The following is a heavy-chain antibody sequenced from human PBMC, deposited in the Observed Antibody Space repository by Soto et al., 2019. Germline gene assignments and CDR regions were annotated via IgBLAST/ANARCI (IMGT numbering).Heavy chain of an antibody. Sequence: PGGSLRLSCAASGFTFSSYAMHWVRQAPGKGLEWVAVISYDGSNKYYADSVKGRFTISRDNSKNTLYLQMNSLRAEDTAVYYCANGYCSSTSCYFEDYYYYGMDVWGQGTTVTVSS. CDR1: GFTFSSYA. J-gene: IGHJ6*02. D-gene: IGHD2-2*03. CDR3: ANGYCSSTSCYFEDYYYYGMDV. CDR2: ISYDGSNK. V-gene: IGHV3-30-3*01.